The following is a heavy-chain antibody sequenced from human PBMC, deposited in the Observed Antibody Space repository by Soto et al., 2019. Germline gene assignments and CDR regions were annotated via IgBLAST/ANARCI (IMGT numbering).Heavy chain of an antibody. CDR1: GFTFSSYS. J-gene: IGHJ4*02. V-gene: IGHV3-21*01. Sequence: EVQLVESGGGLVKPGGSLRLSCAASGFTFSSYSMNWVRQAPGKGLEWVSSISSSSSYIYYADSVKGRFTISRDNAKNSLYMQMNSLRAEDTAVYYCARDQTGYSSGWSLDYCGQGTLVTVSS. CDR2: ISSSSSYI. D-gene: IGHD6-19*01. CDR3: ARDQTGYSSGWSLDY.